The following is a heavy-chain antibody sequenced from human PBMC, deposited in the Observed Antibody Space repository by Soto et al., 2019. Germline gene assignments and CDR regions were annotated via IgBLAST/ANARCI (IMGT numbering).Heavy chain of an antibody. CDR3: ANSEYSRYKNIDV. CDR1: GFTFRGYG. D-gene: IGHD5-18*01. Sequence: GGSLRLSCAASGFTFRGYGMHWVRQAPGRGLEWVALISYDGSIKYYADSVRGRFTISRDNSKNTLYLQMNSLRAEDTAVYYCANSEYSRYKNIDVWGQGTTVTVSS. CDR2: ISYDGSIK. J-gene: IGHJ6*02. V-gene: IGHV3-30*18.